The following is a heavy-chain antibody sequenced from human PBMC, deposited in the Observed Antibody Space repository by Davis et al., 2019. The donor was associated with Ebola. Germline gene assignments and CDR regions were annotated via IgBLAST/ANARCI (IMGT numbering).Heavy chain of an antibody. CDR2: IIPILGIA. V-gene: IGHV1-69*04. J-gene: IGHJ6*02. CDR3: ARDFIVVVTVDYYYYYDMDV. D-gene: IGHD2-21*02. Sequence: SVKVSCKASGGTFSSYAISWVRQAPGQGLEWMGRIIPILGIANYAQKFQGRVTITADKSTSTAYMELSSLRSEDTAVYYCARDFIVVVTVDYYYYYDMDVWGQGTTVTVSS. CDR1: GGTFSSYA.